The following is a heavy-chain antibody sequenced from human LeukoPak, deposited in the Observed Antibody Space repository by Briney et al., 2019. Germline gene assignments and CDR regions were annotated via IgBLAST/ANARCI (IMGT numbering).Heavy chain of an antibody. D-gene: IGHD3-22*01. CDR1: GGTFSSYA. V-gene: IGHV1-69*05. CDR2: IIPIFGTA. Sequence: GSSVKVSCKASGGTFSSYAISWVRQAPGQGLEWMGGIIPIFGTANYAQKFQGRVTITTDGSTSTAYMELSSLRSVDTAVYYCARVGSGYDSSGYFDYWGQGTLVTVSS. J-gene: IGHJ4*02. CDR3: ARVGSGYDSSGYFDY.